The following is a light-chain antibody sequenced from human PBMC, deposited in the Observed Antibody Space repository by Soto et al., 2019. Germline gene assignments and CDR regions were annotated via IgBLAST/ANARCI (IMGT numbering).Light chain of an antibody. CDR3: QQYGNSRLT. Sequence: EIVLTQSSGTLSLSPGERATLSCRASQSVSSSYLAWYQQKPGQAPRLLIYGASSRATGVPDKFSGRGSGTDFTLTISRLEPEDFAVYYCQQYGNSRLTFGGGTKVEIK. CDR2: GAS. CDR1: QSVSSSY. V-gene: IGKV3-20*01. J-gene: IGKJ4*01.